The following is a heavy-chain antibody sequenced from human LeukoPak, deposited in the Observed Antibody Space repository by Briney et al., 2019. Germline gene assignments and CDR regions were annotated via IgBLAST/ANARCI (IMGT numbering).Heavy chain of an antibody. V-gene: IGHV1-69*01. CDR3: ARAEKYDILTGYARGPFDY. D-gene: IGHD3-9*01. Sequence: ASVKVSCKASGGTFSSYAISWVRQAPGQGLEWMGAIIPIFGTANYAQKFQGRVTITADESTSTAYMELSSLRSEDTAVYYCARAEKYDILTGYARGPFDYWGQGTLVTVSS. CDR1: GGTFSSYA. CDR2: IIPIFGTA. J-gene: IGHJ4*02.